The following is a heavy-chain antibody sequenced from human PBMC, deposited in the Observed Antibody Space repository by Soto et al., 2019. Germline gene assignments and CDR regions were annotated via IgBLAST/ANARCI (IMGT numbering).Heavy chain of an antibody. CDR1: GFTFSRYA. J-gene: IGHJ6*02. CDR2: ISGSGGTT. CDR3: AKCLTADGDYYYGMDV. Sequence: EVQLLESGGGLVQPGGSLRLSCAASGFTFSRYAMTWVRRAPGKGLEWVSAISGSGGTTYYADSVKGRFTISRDYSKNTLYLQMNSLSAEDTALYYCAKCLTADGDYYYGMDVWGQGTTVTVSS. V-gene: IGHV3-23*01. D-gene: IGHD2-8*01.